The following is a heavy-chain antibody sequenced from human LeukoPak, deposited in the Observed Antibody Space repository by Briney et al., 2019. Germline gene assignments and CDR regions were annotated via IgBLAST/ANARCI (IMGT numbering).Heavy chain of an antibody. Sequence: GGSLRLSCAASGFTFSSYAMSWVRQTPGKGLEWVSAISGSGGSTYYADSVKGRFTISRDNSKNTLYLQMNSLRAEDTAVYYCAKGLFWGYYYGMDVWGQGTTVTVSS. CDR2: ISGSGGST. J-gene: IGHJ6*02. D-gene: IGHD3-16*01. V-gene: IGHV3-23*01. CDR3: AKGLFWGYYYGMDV. CDR1: GFTFSSYA.